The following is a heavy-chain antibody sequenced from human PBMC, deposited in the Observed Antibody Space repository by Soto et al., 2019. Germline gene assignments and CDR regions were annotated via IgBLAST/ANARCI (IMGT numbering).Heavy chain of an antibody. J-gene: IGHJ4*02. CDR1: GGSISSGGYS. D-gene: IGHD2-15*01. CDR3: ARGQVVAAQH. Sequence: QLQLKESGSGLVKPSQTLSLTCAVSGGSISSGGYSWSWIRQPPGKGLEWIGYIYHSGSTYYNPSLKSRVTISVDRSTNQFSLKLSSVTAADTAVYYCARGQVVAAQHWGQGTLVTVSS. CDR2: IYHSGST. V-gene: IGHV4-30-2*01.